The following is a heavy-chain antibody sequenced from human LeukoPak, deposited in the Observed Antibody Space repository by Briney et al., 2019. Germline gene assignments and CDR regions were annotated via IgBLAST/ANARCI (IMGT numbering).Heavy chain of an antibody. V-gene: IGHV1-69*01. CDR2: IIPIFGTT. J-gene: IGHJ4*02. D-gene: IGHD2-2*01. CDR3: ARALYCSSTSCHEVYYFDY. Sequence: SVKVSCKASGGTFSSYAISWVRQAPGQGLEWMGGIIPIFGTTNYAQKFQGRVTITADESTSTAYMELSSLRSEDTAVYYCARALYCSSTSCHEVYYFDYWGQGTLVTVSS. CDR1: GGTFSSYA.